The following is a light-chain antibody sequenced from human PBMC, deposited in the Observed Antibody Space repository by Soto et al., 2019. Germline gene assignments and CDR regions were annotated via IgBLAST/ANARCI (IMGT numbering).Light chain of an antibody. CDR2: GDS. Sequence: DFERIQSRSTMSASVGYRSTITGRANQSISSSLAWYQQRPGKDTKILIYGDSSLESGVTSRFSGSGSGTEFTLTISGMQPHDFATYYCHQYNSYSWTFGQGTKVDI. V-gene: IGKV1-5*01. CDR1: QSISSS. CDR3: HQYNSYSWT. J-gene: IGKJ1*01.